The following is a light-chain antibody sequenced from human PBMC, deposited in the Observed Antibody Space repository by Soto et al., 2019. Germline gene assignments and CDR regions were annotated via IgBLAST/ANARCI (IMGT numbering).Light chain of an antibody. CDR1: QSVSSSY. J-gene: IGKJ2*01. CDR2: GAY. V-gene: IGKV3-20*01. Sequence: EIVLTQSPGTLSLSPGERATLSCRASQSVSSSYLAWYQHKPDQAPRLLIYGAYSRATGIPDRFSGSRTGTDFTLTISSLEPEDFAVYYCQQYGRPPRYTFGQVAKLEIK. CDR3: QQYGRPPRYT.